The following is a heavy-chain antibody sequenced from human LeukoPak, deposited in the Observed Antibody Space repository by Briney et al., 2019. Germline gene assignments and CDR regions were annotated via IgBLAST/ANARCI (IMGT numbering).Heavy chain of an antibody. CDR1: GFTFSTYA. CDR2: VIDSGGAT. Sequence: GGSLRLSCAASGFTFSTYAMSWVRQAPRRGLEWVSSVIDSGGATYYADSVKGRFTISRDNSKNTLYLQMNSLRAEDTAVYYCARYGLGAHAFDIWGQGTMVTVSS. J-gene: IGHJ3*02. D-gene: IGHD3/OR15-3a*01. V-gene: IGHV3-23*01. CDR3: ARYGLGAHAFDI.